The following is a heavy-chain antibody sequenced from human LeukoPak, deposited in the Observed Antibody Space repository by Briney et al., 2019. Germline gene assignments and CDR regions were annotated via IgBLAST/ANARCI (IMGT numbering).Heavy chain of an antibody. V-gene: IGHV3-30*02. D-gene: IGHD3-3*01. CDR1: GFTFSNYG. CDR2: IRYDGSNK. J-gene: IGHJ5*02. CDR3: AKGYWSGYSFDNWFDP. Sequence: GGSLRLSRAASGFTFSNYGMHWVRQAPGKGLEWVAFIRYDGSNKYYGDSVKGRFTISRDNAKNTLYLQMNSLRAEDTAVYYCAKGYWSGYSFDNWFDPWGQGTLVTVSS.